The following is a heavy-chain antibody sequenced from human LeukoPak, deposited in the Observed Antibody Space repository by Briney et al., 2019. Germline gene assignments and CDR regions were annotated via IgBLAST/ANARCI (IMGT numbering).Heavy chain of an antibody. J-gene: IGHJ4*02. Sequence: PSETLSLTCAVYGGSFSGYYWSWIRQPPGKGLEWIGEINHSGSTNYNPSLKSRVTISVDTSKNQFSLKLSSVTAADTAVYYCARDYHDSSLDYWGQGTLVTVSS. CDR1: GGSFSGYY. V-gene: IGHV4-34*01. D-gene: IGHD3-22*01. CDR3: ARDYHDSSLDY. CDR2: INHSGST.